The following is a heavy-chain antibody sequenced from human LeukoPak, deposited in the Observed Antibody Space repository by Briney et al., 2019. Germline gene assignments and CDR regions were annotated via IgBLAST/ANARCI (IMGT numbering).Heavy chain of an antibody. J-gene: IGHJ4*02. CDR2: IYYSGST. CDR1: GGSISSYY. CDR3: AGEDGYGSGFDY. Sequence: SETLSLTCTVSGGSISSYYWSWIRQPPGKGLEWIGYIYYSGSTNYNPSLKSRVTISVDTSKNQFSLKLSSVTAADTAVYYCAGEDGYGSGFDYWGQGTLVTVSS. D-gene: IGHD5-18*01. V-gene: IGHV4-59*01.